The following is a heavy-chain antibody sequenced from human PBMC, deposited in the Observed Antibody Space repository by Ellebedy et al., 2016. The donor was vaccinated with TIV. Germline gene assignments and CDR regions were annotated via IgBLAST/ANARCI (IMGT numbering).Heavy chain of an antibody. CDR1: GGSLSDNY. V-gene: IGHV4-59*01. D-gene: IGHD5/OR15-5a*01. J-gene: IGHJ3*01. CDR3: VSSVSMDAFDL. Sequence: SETLSLTCAVSGGSLSDNYWTWIRQPPGKGLEWIGYLYYTGSTNYNPSLKSLVTISVNTPRNQFSLKLSSMTAADTAVYYCVSSVSMDAFDLWGQGTMVTVSS. CDR2: LYYTGST.